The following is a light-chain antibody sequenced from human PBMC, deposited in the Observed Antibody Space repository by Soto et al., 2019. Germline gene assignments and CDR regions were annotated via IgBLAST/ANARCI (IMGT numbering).Light chain of an antibody. V-gene: IGKV1-5*01. CDR2: DAS. CDR1: QSITTW. J-gene: IGKJ1*01. CDR3: QQYNNYPT. Sequence: DIQMTQSPSTLSASVGDRVTITCRASQSITTWLAWYQQKPGKAPNLLIYDASTLQSGVPSRFSGSGSGTEFPLTISNLQPDDFATYYCQQYNNYPTFGLGTKVEVK.